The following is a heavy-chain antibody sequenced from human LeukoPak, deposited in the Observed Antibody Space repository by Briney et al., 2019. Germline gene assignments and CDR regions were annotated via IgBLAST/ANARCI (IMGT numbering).Heavy chain of an antibody. Sequence: GGTLRLSCAASGFTFSSYGMSWVRQAPGKGLEWVSALTPSGSSTYYADSVKGRFTFSRDNSKNTLYLQMNSLRVEDTAIYYCAKGGSSSWDYLDSWGQGTLVTVSP. CDR3: AKGGSSSWDYLDS. D-gene: IGHD6-13*01. V-gene: IGHV3-23*01. CDR1: GFTFSSYG. J-gene: IGHJ4*02. CDR2: LTPSGSST.